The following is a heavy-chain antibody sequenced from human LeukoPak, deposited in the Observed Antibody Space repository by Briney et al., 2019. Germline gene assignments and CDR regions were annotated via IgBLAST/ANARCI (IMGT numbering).Heavy chain of an antibody. CDR2: INHSGST. V-gene: IGHV4-34*01. CDR3: ARVRIWGSYRYAFDY. Sequence: SETLSLTCAVYGGSFSGYYWSWIRQPPGKGLEWIGEINHSGSTNYNPSLKSRVTISVDTSKNQFSLKLSSVTAADTAVYYCARVRIWGSYRYAFDYWGQGTLVTVSS. D-gene: IGHD3-16*02. J-gene: IGHJ4*02. CDR1: GGSFSGYY.